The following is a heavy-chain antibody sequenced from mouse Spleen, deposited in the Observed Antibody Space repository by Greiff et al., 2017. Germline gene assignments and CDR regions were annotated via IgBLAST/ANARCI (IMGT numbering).Heavy chain of an antibody. CDR1: GYTFTSYG. D-gene: IGHD2-4*01. J-gene: IGHJ4*01. CDR2: IYPRSGNT. V-gene: IGHV1-81*01. CDR3: ARDDYERGYAMDY. Sequence: QVQLKESGAELARPGASVKLSCKASGYTFTSYGISWVKQRTGQGLEWIGEIYPRSGNTYYNEKFKGKATLTADKSSSTAYMELRSLTSEDSAVYFCARDDYERGYAMDYWGQGTSVTVSS.